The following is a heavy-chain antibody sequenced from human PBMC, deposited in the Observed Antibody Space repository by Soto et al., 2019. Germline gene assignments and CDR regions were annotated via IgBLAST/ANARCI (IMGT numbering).Heavy chain of an antibody. CDR3: ARSAGYCSSTSCSNGDYYYYYMDV. J-gene: IGHJ6*03. CDR2: IIPILGIA. Sequence: QVQLVQSGAEVKKPGSSVKVSCKASGGTFSSYTISWVRQAPGQGLEWMGRIIPILGIANYAQKFQGRVTISEDKSTSTAYMELSSLRSEDTAVYYCARSAGYCSSTSCSNGDYYYYYMDVWGKGTTVTVSS. CDR1: GGTFSSYT. D-gene: IGHD2-2*01. V-gene: IGHV1-69*02.